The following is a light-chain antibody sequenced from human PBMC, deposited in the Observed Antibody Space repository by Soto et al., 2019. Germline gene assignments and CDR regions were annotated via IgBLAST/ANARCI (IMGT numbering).Light chain of an antibody. CDR1: SSDVGSYNL. Sequence: QSARTQPASVSGSPGQSITISCTGTSSDVGSYNLVSWYQQHPGKAPKLMIYEGSKRPSGVSNRFSGSKSANTASLTISGLQAEDEADYYCCSYAGSMTFVFGGGTKLTVL. CDR2: EGS. V-gene: IGLV2-23*03. CDR3: CSYAGSMTFV. J-gene: IGLJ2*01.